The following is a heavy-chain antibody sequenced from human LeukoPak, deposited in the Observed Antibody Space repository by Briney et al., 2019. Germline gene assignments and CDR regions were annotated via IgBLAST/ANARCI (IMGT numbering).Heavy chain of an antibody. CDR3: ARDPERGSYFDY. J-gene: IGHJ4*02. Sequence: GGSLRLSCAAFGFTFSSYWMTWVRQAPGKGLEWVASMNQDGSERYYVDSSRGRFTISRDNAKNSLSLQMNSLRAEDTAVYYCARDPERGSYFDYWGQGTPVTVSS. CDR1: GFTFSSYW. CDR2: MNQDGSER. V-gene: IGHV3-7*01. D-gene: IGHD1-26*01.